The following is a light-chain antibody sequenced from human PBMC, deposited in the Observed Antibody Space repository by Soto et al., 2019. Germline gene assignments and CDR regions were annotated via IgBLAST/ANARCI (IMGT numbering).Light chain of an antibody. Sequence: EIVLTQSPGTLSLSPGEGATLSCRASQSVRYNYLAWYQQKPGQAPRLLIYGVSTRATGIPDRFSGSGSGTDFTLTISRLDTEDFAVYYCQQYGTSPRTFGQGTKVDIK. CDR1: QSVRYNY. CDR3: QQYGTSPRT. CDR2: GVS. J-gene: IGKJ1*01. V-gene: IGKV3-20*01.